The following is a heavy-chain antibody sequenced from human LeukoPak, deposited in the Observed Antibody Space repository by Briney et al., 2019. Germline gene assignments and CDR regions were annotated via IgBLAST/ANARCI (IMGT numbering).Heavy chain of an antibody. CDR1: GGTFSSYA. D-gene: IGHD6-13*01. J-gene: IGHJ4*02. CDR3: ASPKEQQLATFDY. Sequence: ATAKVSCKASGGTFSSYAISWVRQAPGQGLEWMGGIIPIFGTANYAQKFQGRVTITADESTSTANMELSSLRSEDTAVYYCASPKEQQLATFDYWGQGTLVTVSS. CDR2: IIPIFGTA. V-gene: IGHV1-69*13.